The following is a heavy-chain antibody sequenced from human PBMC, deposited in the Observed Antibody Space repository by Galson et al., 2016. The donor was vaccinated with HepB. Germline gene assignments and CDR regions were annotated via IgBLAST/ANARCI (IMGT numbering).Heavy chain of an antibody. CDR2: IYHGGTT. CDR3: ARVRDYDFWSGFGMDV. V-gene: IGHV4-39*01. D-gene: IGHD3-3*01. CDR1: GDSVSSSSYY. J-gene: IGHJ6*02. Sequence: LSLTRTVSGDSVSSSSYYWGWIRQSPGKGLEWIGNIYHGGTTKNNPSLKSRITISVDTSKNQFSLKLSSVTAADTAVYYCARVRDYDFWSGFGMDVWGQGTTVTVSS.